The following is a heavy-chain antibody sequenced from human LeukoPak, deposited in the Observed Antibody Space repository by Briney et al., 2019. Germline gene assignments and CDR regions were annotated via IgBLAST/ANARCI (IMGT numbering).Heavy chain of an antibody. Sequence: SETLSLTCTVSGGSISSYYWSWIRQPPGKGLEWIGYIYYSGSTNYNPSLKSRVTISVDTSKNQFSLKLSSVTAADTAMYYCARLGSRHGYNWGDLWGQGTLVSVSS. CDR1: GGSISSYY. D-gene: IGHD5-24*01. CDR2: IYYSGST. CDR3: ARLGSRHGYNWGDL. J-gene: IGHJ5*02. V-gene: IGHV4-59*12.